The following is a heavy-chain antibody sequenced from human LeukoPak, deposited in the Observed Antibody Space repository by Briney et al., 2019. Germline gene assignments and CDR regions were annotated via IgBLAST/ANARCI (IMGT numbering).Heavy chain of an antibody. V-gene: IGHV1-46*01. Sequence: ASVKVSCKASGYTFTSYYIHWVRQAPGQGLEWMGIINPSGGSTSYSQKFHGRVTMTRDTSTSTVYMELSSLRSDDTAVYYCARHLWSQYYFDFWGQGTLVTVSS. CDR2: INPSGGST. J-gene: IGHJ4*02. D-gene: IGHD3-10*01. CDR3: ARHLWSQYYFDF. CDR1: GYTFTSYY.